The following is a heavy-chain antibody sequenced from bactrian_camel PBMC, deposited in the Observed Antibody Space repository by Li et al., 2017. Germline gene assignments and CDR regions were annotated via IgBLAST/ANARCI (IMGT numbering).Heavy chain of an antibody. J-gene: IGHJ4*01. CDR3: AAARRSVAGGILYAGCYFHD. CDR2: ITTVSGST. D-gene: IGHD3*01. CDR1: GDTDNNNC. V-gene: IGHV3S28*01. Sequence: SGGGSVQTGGSLRLSCAASGDTDNNNCMGWFCQAPGKEREGVARITTVSGSTYRADSVKGRFTISRDTAKNVLYLEMNSLKPEDTGMYFCAAARRSVAGGILYAGCYFHDWGQGTQVTVS.